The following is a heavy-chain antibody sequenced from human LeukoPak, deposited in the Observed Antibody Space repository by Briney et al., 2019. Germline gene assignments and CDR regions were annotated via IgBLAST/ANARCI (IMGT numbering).Heavy chain of an antibody. CDR2: MNPNSGNT. CDR3: ATRSPTYSSSHPDDY. CDR1: GYTFTSYD. V-gene: IGHV1-8*01. D-gene: IGHD6-13*01. J-gene: IGHJ4*02. Sequence: ASVKVSCKXSGYTFTSYDINWVRQATGQGLEWMGRMNPNSGNTGYAQKFQGRVTMTRNTSISTAYMELSSLRPEDTAVYYCATRSPTYSSSHPDDYWGQGTLVTVSS.